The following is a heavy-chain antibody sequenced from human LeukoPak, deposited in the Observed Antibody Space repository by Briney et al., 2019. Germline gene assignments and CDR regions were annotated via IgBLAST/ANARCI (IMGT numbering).Heavy chain of an antibody. D-gene: IGHD1-26*01. CDR3: ARDLSGGYTCDY. V-gene: IGHV3-30-3*01. CDR1: GFTFSSHA. J-gene: IGHJ4*02. Sequence: GSLRLSCAASGFTFSSHAMHWVRQAPGKGLEWVAFISYDGSIKYFADSVKGRFSISRDNSKNTLYLQMNSLRAEDTAVYYCARDLSGGYTCDYWGQGTLVTVSS. CDR2: ISYDGSIK.